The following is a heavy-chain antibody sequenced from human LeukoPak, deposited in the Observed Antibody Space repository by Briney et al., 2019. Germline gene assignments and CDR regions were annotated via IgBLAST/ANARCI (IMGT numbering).Heavy chain of an antibody. V-gene: IGHV3-23*01. CDR3: AKGAPGVVRGITAAPDY. D-gene: IGHD3-10*01. Sequence: GGSLRLSCAASGFTFSSYAMSWVRQAPGKGLEWVSAISGSGGSTYYADSVKGRFTISRDNSKNTLYLQMNSLRAEDTAVYYCAKGAPGVVRGITAAPDYWGQGTLVTVSS. CDR2: ISGSGGST. J-gene: IGHJ4*02. CDR1: GFTFSSYA.